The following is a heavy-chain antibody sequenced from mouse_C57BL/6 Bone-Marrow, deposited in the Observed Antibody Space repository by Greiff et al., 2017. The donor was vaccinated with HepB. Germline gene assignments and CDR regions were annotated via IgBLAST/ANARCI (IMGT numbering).Heavy chain of an antibody. V-gene: IGHV1-59*01. Sequence: QFQLQQPGAELVRPGTSVKLSCKASANTFTSYWRHWVKQRPGQGLEWIGVIDPSDSYTNYNQKFKGKATLTVDTSSSTAYMQLSSLTSEDSAVYYCARTEVYFDYWGQGTTLTVSS. CDR3: ARTEVYFDY. CDR1: ANTFTSYW. J-gene: IGHJ2*01. CDR2: IDPSDSYT.